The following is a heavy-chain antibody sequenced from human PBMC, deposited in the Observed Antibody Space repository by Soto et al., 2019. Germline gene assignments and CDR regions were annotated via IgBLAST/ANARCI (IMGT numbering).Heavy chain of an antibody. CDR2: IFPRDSDT. D-gene: IGHD2-8*01. CDR1: GYGFSNYC. V-gene: IGHV5-51*01. J-gene: IGHJ4*02. Sequence: GESLKISCEGSGYGFSNYCIGWVRQNSGKGLEWMGIIFPRDSDTKYNPSLQGQVSISADNSVATAYLHLSSLKPSDSAIYYCARNLYTNANGNLFVDFWGQGTPVTVS. CDR3: ARNLYTNANGNLFVDF.